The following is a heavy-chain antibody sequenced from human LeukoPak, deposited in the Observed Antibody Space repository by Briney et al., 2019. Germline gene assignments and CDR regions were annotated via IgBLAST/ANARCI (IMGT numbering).Heavy chain of an antibody. CDR2: MNPNSGNT. Sequence: GASVKVSCKASGYTFTSYDINWVRQATGQGLEWMGWMNPNSGNTGYAQKFQGRVTMTRNTSISTAYMELSSLRSEDTAVYYCARGWSATPYPRSDYYYYGMDVWGQGTTVTVSS. J-gene: IGHJ6*02. CDR1: GYTFTSYD. D-gene: IGHD2-8*02. CDR3: ARGWSATPYPRSDYYYYGMDV. V-gene: IGHV1-8*01.